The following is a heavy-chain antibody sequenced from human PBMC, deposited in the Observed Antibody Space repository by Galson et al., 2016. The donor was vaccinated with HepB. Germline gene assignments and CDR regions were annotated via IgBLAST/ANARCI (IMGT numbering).Heavy chain of an antibody. CDR3: ARSNRWYNQYSWFDP. CDR1: GGTFSSYA. J-gene: IGHJ5*02. Sequence: SVKVSCKASGGTFSSYAISWVRQAPGRGLEWTGGIIPIFGKAMYAQKFRGKVTISADISTSTAYMVLSSLRSEDTAVYYCARSNRWYNQYSWFDPWGQGTLVTVSS. V-gene: IGHV1-69*06. D-gene: IGHD6-13*01. CDR2: IIPIFGKA.